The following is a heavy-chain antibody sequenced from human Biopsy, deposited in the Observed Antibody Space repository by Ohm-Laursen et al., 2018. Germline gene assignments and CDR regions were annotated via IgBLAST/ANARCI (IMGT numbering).Heavy chain of an antibody. D-gene: IGHD6-19*01. CDR2: INPSGSTT. CDR1: GYSFTSSY. V-gene: IGHV1-46*01. CDR3: ARNTGWYGDLYYFDY. J-gene: IGHJ4*02. Sequence: ASVKVSCKASGYSFTSSYMHWARQAPGQGLEWMGMINPSGSTTSYPQIFQGRVTMTRDTSKSTVYMELSSLRSADTAVYFCARNTGWYGDLYYFDYWGQGTLVTVSS.